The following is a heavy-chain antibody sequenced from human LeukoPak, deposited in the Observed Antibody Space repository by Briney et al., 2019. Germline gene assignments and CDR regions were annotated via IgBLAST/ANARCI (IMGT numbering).Heavy chain of an antibody. V-gene: IGHV4-61*02. CDR2: IYTSGST. CDR3: ARPLRPGYSSVNAFDY. D-gene: IGHD6-19*01. CDR1: GGSISSSSYY. Sequence: SETLSLTCTVSGGSISSSSYYWSWIRQPAGKGLEWIGRIYTSGSTNYNPSLKSRVTISVDTSKNQFSLRLSSVTAADTAVYYCARPLRPGYSSVNAFDYWGQGTLVTVSS. J-gene: IGHJ4*02.